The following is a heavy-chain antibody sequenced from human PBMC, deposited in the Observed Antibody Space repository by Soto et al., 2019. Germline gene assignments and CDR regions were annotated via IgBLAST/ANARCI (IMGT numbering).Heavy chain of an antibody. D-gene: IGHD6-6*01. CDR3: AKGSSSVYYYYYGIDV. Sequence: PGGSLRLSCVASGFTFSGYGMHWVRQAPGKGLEWVAVMSNDGSNKYYADSVKGRFTISRDNSKNMLYLQMKSLRTEDTAVYYWAKGSSSVYYYYYGIDVWGQGTTVTVSS. CDR2: MSNDGSNK. CDR1: GFTFSGYG. J-gene: IGHJ6*02. V-gene: IGHV3-30*18.